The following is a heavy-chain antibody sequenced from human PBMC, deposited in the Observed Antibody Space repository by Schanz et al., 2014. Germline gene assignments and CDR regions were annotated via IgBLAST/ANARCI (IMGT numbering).Heavy chain of an antibody. Sequence: QVQLQQWGAGLLKPSETLSLTCAVYGGSFSSNYWSWIRQPPGKGLEWIGFISYSGSTYYNPSLKSRVTISVDTSKNQFSLNLSSATAADTAVYYCARDSLRGATGGYGMDVWGQGTTVTVSS. CDR2: ISYSGST. D-gene: IGHD2-8*02. V-gene: IGHV4-34*02. CDR1: GGSFSSNY. CDR3: ARDSLRGATGGYGMDV. J-gene: IGHJ6*02.